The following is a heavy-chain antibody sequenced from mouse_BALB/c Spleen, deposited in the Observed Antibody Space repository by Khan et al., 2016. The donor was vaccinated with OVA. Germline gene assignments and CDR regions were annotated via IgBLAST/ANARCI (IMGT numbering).Heavy chain of an antibody. J-gene: IGHJ3*01. CDR3: ASEASKWNLSFAY. CDR1: GYTFTNYV. Sequence: EVQLQESGPELVKPGASVKMSCKASGYTFTNYVIHWVMQKPGQGLEWIGNINPANDGTRFNENFKGKATMTSDKSSSTAYMELSRLTSEDSAVYYCASEASKWNLSFAYWGQGTLVTVSA. D-gene: IGHD1-3*01. V-gene: IGHV1S136*01. CDR2: INPANDGT.